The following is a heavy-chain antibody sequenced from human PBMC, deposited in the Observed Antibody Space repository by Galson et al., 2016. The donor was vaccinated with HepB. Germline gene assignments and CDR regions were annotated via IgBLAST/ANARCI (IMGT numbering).Heavy chain of an antibody. Sequence: SETLSLTCSVSGGSINTNNYYWVWIRQPPGKGLEWIGSIYHSGNTFYNPSLKSLVTISVDTSKNQFSLNVSYVTAADTAVYYCGRLCYEFWSVSCAMDVWGQGTTVTAS. CDR3: GRLCYEFWSVSCAMDV. CDR1: GGSINTNNYY. J-gene: IGHJ6*02. D-gene: IGHD3-3*01. V-gene: IGHV4-39*01. CDR2: IYHSGNT.